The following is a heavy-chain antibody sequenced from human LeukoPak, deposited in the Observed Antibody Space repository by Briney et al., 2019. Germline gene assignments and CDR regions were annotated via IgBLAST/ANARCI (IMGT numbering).Heavy chain of an antibody. CDR1: GFTFSSYS. V-gene: IGHV3-21*01. CDR2: ISSSSSYI. D-gene: IGHD2-2*01. J-gene: IGHJ6*03. CDR3: ARENQLWGDRYYYYYMDV. Sequence: GGSLRLSCAASGFTFSSYSMNWVRQAPGKGLEWVPSISSSSSYIYYADSVKGRFTISRDNAKNSLYLQMNSLRAEDTAVYYCARENQLWGDRYYYYYMDVWGKGTTVTVSS.